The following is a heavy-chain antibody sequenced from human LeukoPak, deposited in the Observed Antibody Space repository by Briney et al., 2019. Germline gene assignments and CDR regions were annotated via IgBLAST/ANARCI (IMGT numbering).Heavy chain of an antibody. J-gene: IGHJ4*02. CDR1: GFTFSSYG. V-gene: IGHV3-30*02. CDR3: AKGRGDGYNFDFDY. CDR2: IRYDGSNK. D-gene: IGHD5-24*01. Sequence: GGSLRLSCAASGFTFSSYGMHWVRQAPGKGLEWVAFIRYDGSNKYYADSVKGRFTISRDNSKNTLYLQMDSLRAEDTAVYYCAKGRGDGYNFDFDYWGQGTLVTVSS.